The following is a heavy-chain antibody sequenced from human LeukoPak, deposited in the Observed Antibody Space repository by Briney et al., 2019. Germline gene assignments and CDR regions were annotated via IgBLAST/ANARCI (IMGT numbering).Heavy chain of an antibody. Sequence: GGSLRLSCTAAGFSLSMYWMSWVRQAPGKGLEWVANIRSDGVEKYYMDSVRGRFTISTDTAKNTLYLQMNSLRADDTAVYYCAREFTGYGNTDYWGQGTLVTVSS. J-gene: IGHJ4*02. CDR3: AREFTGYGNTDY. CDR1: GFSLSMYW. V-gene: IGHV3-7*03. CDR2: IRSDGVEK. D-gene: IGHD5-12*01.